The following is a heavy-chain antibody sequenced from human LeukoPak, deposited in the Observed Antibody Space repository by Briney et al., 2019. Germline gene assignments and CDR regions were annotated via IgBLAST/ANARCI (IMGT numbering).Heavy chain of an antibody. J-gene: IGHJ3*02. CDR2: IYYSGST. V-gene: IGHV4-59*01. CDR3: ARVVGSWYSSGWGAFDI. D-gene: IGHD6-19*01. Sequence: SETLSLTCTVSGGSISSYYWSWIRQPPGKGLEWIGYIYYSGSTNYNPSLKSRVTISVDTSKNQFSLKLSSVTAADTAVYYCARVVGSWYSSGWGAFDIWGQGTMVTASS. CDR1: GGSISSYY.